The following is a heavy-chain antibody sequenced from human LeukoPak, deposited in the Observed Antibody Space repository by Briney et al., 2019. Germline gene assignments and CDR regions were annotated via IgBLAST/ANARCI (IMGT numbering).Heavy chain of an antibody. CDR3: ARDRGTWNDDGFDY. CDR2: INHRGST. D-gene: IGHD1-1*01. Sequence: SETLSLTCALYGGSFSGYDWSWIRQPPGKGLEWIGEINHRGSTNYNPSLKSRVTMSIDTSKNQFSLKLSSVTAADTAVYYCARDRGTWNDDGFDYWGQGTLVTVSS. V-gene: IGHV4-34*01. CDR1: GGSFSGYD. J-gene: IGHJ4*02.